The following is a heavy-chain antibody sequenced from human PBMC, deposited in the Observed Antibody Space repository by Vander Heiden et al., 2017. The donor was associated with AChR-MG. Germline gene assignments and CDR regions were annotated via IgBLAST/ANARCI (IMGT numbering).Heavy chain of an antibody. CDR2: IYYSGTT. D-gene: IGHD2-2*03. J-gene: IGHJ6*02. Sequence: QVQLQESGPGLVKPSETLSSTCTVSGDFVGSPHYYWAWIRQTPGKGLEWIGYIYYSGTTNYNSALKTRASMSLDTSKNHFSLKMSSVTAADTAIYYCARLDIGYDNGMDAWGHGTTVTVSS. CDR3: ARLDIGYDNGMDA. V-gene: IGHV4-61*03. CDR1: GDFVGSPHYY.